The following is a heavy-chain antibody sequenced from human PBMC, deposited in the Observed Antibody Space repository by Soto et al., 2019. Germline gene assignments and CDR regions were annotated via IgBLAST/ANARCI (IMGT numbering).Heavy chain of an antibody. D-gene: IGHD1-20*01. J-gene: IGHJ4*02. CDR2: ISGSGGST. CDR3: AKGLGLGITGMNDEGPYYFDY. Sequence: GGSLRLSCAASGFTFSSYAMSWVRQAPGKGLEWVSAISGSGGSTYYADSVKGRFTISRDNSKNTLYLQMNSLRAEDTAVYYCAKGLGLGITGMNDEGPYYFDYWGQGTLVTVSS. CDR1: GFTFSSYA. V-gene: IGHV3-23*01.